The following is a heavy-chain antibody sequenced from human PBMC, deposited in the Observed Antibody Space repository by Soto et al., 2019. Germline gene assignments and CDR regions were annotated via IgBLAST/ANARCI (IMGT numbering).Heavy chain of an antibody. CDR3: AKDGYSSTWYWFDP. J-gene: IGHJ5*02. CDR2: ISWNSGTI. D-gene: IGHD6-13*01. V-gene: IGHV3-9*01. CDR1: GFTFDDYA. Sequence: EVQLVESGGGLVQPGRSLRLSCAASGFTFDDYAMHWVQQAPGKGLEWVSGISWNSGTIGYADSVKGRFTISRDNAKNSLYLQMNSLRAEDTALYYCAKDGYSSTWYWFDPWGQGTLVTVSS.